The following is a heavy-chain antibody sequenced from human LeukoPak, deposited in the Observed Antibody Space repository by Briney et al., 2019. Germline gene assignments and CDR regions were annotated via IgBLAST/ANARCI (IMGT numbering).Heavy chain of an antibody. Sequence: SQTLSLTCAVYHGSFSGYYWSWIRQPPGKGLEWIGEINHSGSTNYNPSLKSRVTISVDTSKNQFSLKLSSVTAADTAVYYCARGPSLYCSTTSCYGRWFDPWGQGTLVTVSS. J-gene: IGHJ5*02. CDR1: HGSFSGYY. CDR3: ARGPSLYCSTTSCYGRWFDP. D-gene: IGHD2-2*01. CDR2: INHSGST. V-gene: IGHV4-34*01.